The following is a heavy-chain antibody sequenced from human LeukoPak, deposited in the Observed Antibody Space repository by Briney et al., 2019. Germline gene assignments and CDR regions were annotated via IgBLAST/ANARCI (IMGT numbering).Heavy chain of an antibody. Sequence: ASVKVSCKASGYTFTGYYMHWARQAPGQGLEWMGWINPNSGGTNYAQKFQGRVTMTRDTSISTAYMELSRLRSDDTAVYYCARDHSPYCSGGSCYSGYFDYWGQGTLVTVSS. D-gene: IGHD2-15*01. CDR1: GYTFTGYY. CDR2: INPNSGGT. V-gene: IGHV1-2*02. CDR3: ARDHSPYCSGGSCYSGYFDY. J-gene: IGHJ4*02.